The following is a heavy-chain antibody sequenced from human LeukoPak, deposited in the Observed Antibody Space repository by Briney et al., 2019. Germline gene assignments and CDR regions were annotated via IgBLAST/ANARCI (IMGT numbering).Heavy chain of an antibody. CDR3: ARDRVATIFTSPPMFAS. CDR1: RFTFSVHW. CDR2: INPDESDK. J-gene: IGHJ5*01. V-gene: IGHV3-74*01. Sequence: PGGSLRLSCAASRFTFSVHWMHWVRQAPGKGLEWVSRINPDESDKAYADSVKGRFTISRDNAKNTLYLQMNSLRAEDTAVYYCARDRVATIFTSPPMFASWGPGTLVTVSS. D-gene: IGHD3-10*02.